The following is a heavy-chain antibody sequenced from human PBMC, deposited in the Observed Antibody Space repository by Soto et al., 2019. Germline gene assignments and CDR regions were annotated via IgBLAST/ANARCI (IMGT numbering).Heavy chain of an antibody. J-gene: IGHJ5*02. CDR1: GGSISSYY. Sequence: SETLSLTCSISGGSISSYYWTWIRQPPGKGLEWIGNIYYTGSTNYSPSLKSRVTISIDTSKNQFSLQLTSVSAADTAMYYCTTRPSSVGWFDPWGQGTLVTVSS. CDR2: IYYTGST. V-gene: IGHV4-59*01. D-gene: IGHD6-6*01. CDR3: TTRPSSVGWFDP.